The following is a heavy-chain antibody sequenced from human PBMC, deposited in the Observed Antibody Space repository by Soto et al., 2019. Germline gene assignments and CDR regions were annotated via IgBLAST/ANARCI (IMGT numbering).Heavy chain of an antibody. CDR2: ISSSGSTK. CDR1: GFTFSSYE. CDR3: ARDKAGYSSSWFDY. Sequence: GGSLRLSCAASGFTFSSYEMNWVRQAPGKGLEWVSYISSSGSTKYYADSVKGRFTISRDNAKNSLYLQMNSLRAEDTAVYYCARDKAGYSSSWFDYWGQGTLVTVSS. D-gene: IGHD6-13*01. V-gene: IGHV3-48*03. J-gene: IGHJ4*02.